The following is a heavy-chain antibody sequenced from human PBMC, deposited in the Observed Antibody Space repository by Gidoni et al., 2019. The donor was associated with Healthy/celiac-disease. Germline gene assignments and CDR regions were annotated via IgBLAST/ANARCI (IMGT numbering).Heavy chain of an antibody. CDR1: GFSLSTSGVG. CDR3: AQQLRYYSSSWDAFDI. CDR2: IYWDDDK. Sequence: QITLKESGPTLVKPTQTLTLTCTFSGFSLSTSGVGVGWIRQPPGKALEWLALIYWDDDKRYSPSLKSRLTITKDTSKNQVVLTMTNMDPVDTATYYCAQQLRYYSSSWDAFDIWGQGTMVTVSS. D-gene: IGHD6-13*01. V-gene: IGHV2-5*02. J-gene: IGHJ3*02.